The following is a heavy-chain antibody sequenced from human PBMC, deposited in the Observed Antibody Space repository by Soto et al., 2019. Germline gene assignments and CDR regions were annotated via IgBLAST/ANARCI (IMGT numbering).Heavy chain of an antibody. CDR1: GFSFSSYA. CDR2: TTDDGGRT. CDR3: AKGGGFGTGAYYNVAY. J-gene: IGHJ4*02. V-gene: IGHV3-23*01. Sequence: EVQLLESGGGLVEPGGSLRLSCTASGFSFSSYAMTWVRQAPGKGLEWVSSTTDDGGRTFYADSVKGRFTISRDNSNNRMYRQMNSLSAEDTALYCCAKGGGFGTGAYYNVAYWGQGTLVTVSS. D-gene: IGHD3-10*01.